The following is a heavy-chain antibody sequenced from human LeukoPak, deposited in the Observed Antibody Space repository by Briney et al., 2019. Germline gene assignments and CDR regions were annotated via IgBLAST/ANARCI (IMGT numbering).Heavy chain of an antibody. J-gene: IGHJ4*02. CDR1: GGSISSHY. D-gene: IGHD3-22*01. Sequence: PSETLSLTCSVSGGSISSHYWIWIRQPPGKGLEWIGYISYSGSTNYNPSLKSRVTISVATSKNQFSLKLSSVTAADTAVYFCARADSSGYYYYDYWGQGTLVTVSS. CDR2: ISYSGST. V-gene: IGHV4-59*11. CDR3: ARADSSGYYYYDY.